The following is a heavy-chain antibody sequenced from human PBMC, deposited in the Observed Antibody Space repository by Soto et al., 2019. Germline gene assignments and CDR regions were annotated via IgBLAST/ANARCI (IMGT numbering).Heavy chain of an antibody. CDR1: GFIFNSYG. V-gene: IGHV3-33*01. CDR3: VREDFGSGRFLTDY. CDR2: IWSVGSKK. J-gene: IGHJ4*02. Sequence: GGSLRLSCAASGFIFNSYGMHWVRQAPGKGLEWVAVIWSVGSKKYYADSVKGRLTISRDSSENTLYLQMNSLRAEDTAVYFCVREDFGSGRFLTDYWGQGTRDSVSS. D-gene: IGHD3-10*01.